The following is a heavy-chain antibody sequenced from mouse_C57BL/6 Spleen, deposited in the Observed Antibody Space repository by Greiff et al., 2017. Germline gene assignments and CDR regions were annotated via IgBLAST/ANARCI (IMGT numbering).Heavy chain of an antibody. CDR3: TRDRGYYYGYFDY. CDR1: GFTFSSYA. V-gene: IGHV5-9-1*02. D-gene: IGHD1-1*01. CDR2: ISSGGDYI. Sequence: EVKLMESGEGLVKPGGSLKLSCAASGFTFSSYAMSWVRQTPEKRLEWVAYISSGGDYIYYADTVKGRFTISRDNARNTLYLQMSSLKSEDTALYYCTRDRGYYYGYFDYWGQGTTLTVSS. J-gene: IGHJ2*01.